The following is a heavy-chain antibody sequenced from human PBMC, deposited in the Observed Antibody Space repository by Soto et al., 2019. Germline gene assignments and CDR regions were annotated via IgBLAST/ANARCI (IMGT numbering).Heavy chain of an antibody. V-gene: IGHV3-74*03. CDR2: LNGDGSII. J-gene: IGHJ4*02. D-gene: IGHD2-15*01. CDR1: GFTFSRHW. Sequence: GGSLRLSCAASGFTFSRHWMHWVRQAPGKGLVWVSRLNGDGSIIQYADSVKGRFTISRDNAKNTLSLQMNSLRAEDTAVYYCVREGYWSLDYWGQGTQVTVSS. CDR3: VREGYWSLDY.